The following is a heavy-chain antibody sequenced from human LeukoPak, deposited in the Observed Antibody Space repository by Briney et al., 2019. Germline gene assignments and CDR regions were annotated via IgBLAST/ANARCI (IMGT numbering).Heavy chain of an antibody. CDR2: IYYSGST. D-gene: IGHD1-26*01. J-gene: IGHJ4*02. CDR3: ARRQWELPGPFDY. V-gene: IGHV4-39*01. Sequence: SETLSLTCTVSGGSISSYYWGWIRQPPGKGLEWIGSIYYSGSTYYNPSLKSRVTISVDTSKNQFSLKLSSVTAADTAVYYCARRQWELPGPFDYWGQGTLVTVSS. CDR1: GGSISSYY.